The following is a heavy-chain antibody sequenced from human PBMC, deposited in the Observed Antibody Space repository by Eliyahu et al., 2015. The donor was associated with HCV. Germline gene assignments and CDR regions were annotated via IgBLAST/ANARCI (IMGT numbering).Heavy chain of an antibody. Sequence: EVQLVXSGGGLVQPGGSLRLSCAASGFTFSXYSXNWVRQAPGKGLEWVSXIXSSSSTIYYADSVKGRFTISRDNAKNSLYLQMNSLRDEDTAVYYCARGEGYDFWSGYYSPLYYGMDVWGQGTTVTVSS. V-gene: IGHV3-48*02. D-gene: IGHD3-3*01. J-gene: IGHJ6*02. CDR1: GFTFSXYS. CDR3: ARGEGYDFWSGYYSPLYYGMDV. CDR2: IXSSSSTI.